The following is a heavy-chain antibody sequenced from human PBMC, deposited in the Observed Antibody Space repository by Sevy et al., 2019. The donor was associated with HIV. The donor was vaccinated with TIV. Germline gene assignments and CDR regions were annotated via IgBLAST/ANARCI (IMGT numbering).Heavy chain of an antibody. Sequence: ASVKVSCKASGGTFRNYAINWVRQAPGQGLEWMGAIIPIFGTTNYSQKFQGRHTITADGSTNTDYMELSSLRSEDTAIYYCAKSGGYNWNYFYFDYWGQGALVTVSS. V-gene: IGHV1-69*13. D-gene: IGHD1-7*01. J-gene: IGHJ4*02. CDR2: IIPIFGTT. CDR1: GGTFRNYA. CDR3: AKSGGYNWNYFYFDY.